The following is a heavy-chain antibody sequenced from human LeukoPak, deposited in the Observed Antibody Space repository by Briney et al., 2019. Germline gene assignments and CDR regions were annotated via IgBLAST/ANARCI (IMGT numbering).Heavy chain of an antibody. J-gene: IGHJ4*02. V-gene: IGHV3-23*01. CDR1: RFSFSTYA. CDR2: ISASGGST. D-gene: IGHD1-26*01. CDR3: AKVQWEPPDH. Sequence: GGSLRLSCAASRFSFSTYAMHWVRQAPGKGLEWVSSISASGGSTYSADSVKGRFTISRDNSKNTVYLQMNSLRAEDTAVYYCAKVQWEPPDHWGQGTLVIVSS.